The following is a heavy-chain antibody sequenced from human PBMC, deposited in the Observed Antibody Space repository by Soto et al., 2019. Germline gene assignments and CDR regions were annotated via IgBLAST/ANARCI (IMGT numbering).Heavy chain of an antibody. CDR1: GYTLGQIS. CDR2: FDPEDGRR. D-gene: IGHD3-22*01. Sequence: SMQVSCKDSGYTLGQISMHWVRQAPGKGLEWMGAFDPEDGRRIYAQKFQGRFTMTEDTSTDTAYMELTRLRYEDTAVYYCATHSSGYYWGQGTQVTVAS. V-gene: IGHV1-24*01. CDR3: ATHSSGYY. J-gene: IGHJ4*02.